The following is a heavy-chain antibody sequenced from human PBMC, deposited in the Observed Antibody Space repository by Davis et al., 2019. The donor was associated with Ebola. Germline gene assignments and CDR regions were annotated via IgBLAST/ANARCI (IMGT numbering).Heavy chain of an antibody. Sequence: GGSLRLSCAASGFTFKNYNMNWVRQAPGKGLEWVSYISSSSSSIFYADSVKGRFTISRDNAKSSLFLQMNSLRDEDTAVYYCARDKYDFWRASLSYLDSWGQGTLVTVSS. CDR3: ARDKYDFWRASLSYLDS. V-gene: IGHV3-48*02. J-gene: IGHJ4*02. D-gene: IGHD3-3*01. CDR1: GFTFKNYN. CDR2: ISSSSSSI.